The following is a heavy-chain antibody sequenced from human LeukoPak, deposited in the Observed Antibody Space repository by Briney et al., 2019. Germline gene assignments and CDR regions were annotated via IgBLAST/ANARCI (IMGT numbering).Heavy chain of an antibody. V-gene: IGHV4-39*07. CDR3: ARWSEWERQIDY. D-gene: IGHD1-26*01. J-gene: IGHJ4*02. Sequence: SETLSLTCTVSGGSISSSSYYWGWIRQPPGKGLEWIGSIYYSGSTYYNPSLKSRVTISVDTSKNQFSLKLSSVTAADTAVYYCARWSEWERQIDYWGQGTLVTVSS. CDR2: IYYSGST. CDR1: GGSISSSSYY.